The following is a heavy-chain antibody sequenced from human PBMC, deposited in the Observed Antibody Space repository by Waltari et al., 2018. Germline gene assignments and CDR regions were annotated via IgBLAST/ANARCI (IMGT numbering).Heavy chain of an antibody. Sequence: QVQLVQSGAEVKKPGASVKVSCKASGYTFTSYYMHWVRQAPGQGLEWMGRINPSGGSTDYAQKFQGIVTMTSDTSTGTVYMELSSLRSEDTAVYYCARSREIQLWLGSQDYWGQGTLVTVSS. CDR2: INPSGGST. V-gene: IGHV1-46*01. D-gene: IGHD5-18*01. J-gene: IGHJ4*02. CDR1: GYTFTSYY. CDR3: ARSREIQLWLGSQDY.